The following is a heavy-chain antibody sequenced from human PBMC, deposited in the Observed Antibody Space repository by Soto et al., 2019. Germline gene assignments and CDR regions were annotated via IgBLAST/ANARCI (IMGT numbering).Heavy chain of an antibody. CDR2: ISSSSNTI. Sequence: EVLLVESGGGLVQPGGSLSLSCASSGFSFSAFSMNWVRQAPGKGLEWVSYISSSSNTIYYADSVKGRFTISRDNAQNTLYLQMNSLRDEDTAVYYCAREGGRHCSPTRCYNAFDIWGQGTMVTVSS. J-gene: IGHJ3*02. V-gene: IGHV3-48*02. CDR3: AREGGRHCSPTRCYNAFDI. D-gene: IGHD2-2*02. CDR1: GFSFSAFS.